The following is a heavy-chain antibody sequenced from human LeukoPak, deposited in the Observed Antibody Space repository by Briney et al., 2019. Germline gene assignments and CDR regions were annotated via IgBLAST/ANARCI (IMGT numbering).Heavy chain of an antibody. CDR3: AKVNQIFGYPF. J-gene: IGHJ3*01. CDR1: GFTFSSYS. Sequence: GGSLRLSCAASGFTFSSYSMNWVRQAPGKGLEWVSSISSSSSYIYYADSVKGRFTISRDNAKNSLYLQMNSLRAEDTAVYYCAKVNQIFGYPFWGQGTMVTVSS. D-gene: IGHD3-3*01. V-gene: IGHV3-21*04. CDR2: ISSSSSYI.